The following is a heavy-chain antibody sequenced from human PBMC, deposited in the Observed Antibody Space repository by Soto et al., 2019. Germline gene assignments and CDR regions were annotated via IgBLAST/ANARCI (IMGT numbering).Heavy chain of an antibody. V-gene: IGHV1-69*02. Sequence: SVKVSCKASGGTFSSYTISWVRQAPGQGLEWMGRIIPILGIANYAQKFQGRVTITADKSTSTAYMELSSLRSEDTAVYYCAFELGVSGSNRILLDYWGQGTLVTVSS. CDR2: IIPILGIA. J-gene: IGHJ4*02. CDR3: AFELGVSGSNRILLDY. D-gene: IGHD3-10*01. CDR1: GGTFSSYT.